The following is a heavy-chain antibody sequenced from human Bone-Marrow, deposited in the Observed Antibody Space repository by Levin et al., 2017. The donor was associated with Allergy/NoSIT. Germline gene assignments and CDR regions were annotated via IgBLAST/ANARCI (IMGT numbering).Heavy chain of an antibody. J-gene: IGHJ4*02. Sequence: LAGGSLRLSCAASGFTFSNYAMNWVRQAPGKGLEWVSSVSANGRSTYYPDSVKGRFTISRDNSKNTLFLQMTSLRTEDTAVYYCAKGPNSGYYYYFDYWGQGTLVTVSS. V-gene: IGHV3-23*01. CDR3: AKGPNSGYYYYFDY. D-gene: IGHD3-22*01. CDR2: VSANGRST. CDR1: GFTFSNYA.